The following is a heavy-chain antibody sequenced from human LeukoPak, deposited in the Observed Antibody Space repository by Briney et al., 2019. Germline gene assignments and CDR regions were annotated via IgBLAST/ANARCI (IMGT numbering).Heavy chain of an antibody. CDR2: IKQDGSEK. V-gene: IGHV3-7*01. D-gene: IGHD1-26*01. Sequence: GGSPRLSCAASGFTLSSYWMSWVRQAPGKGLEWVANIKQDGSEKYYVDSVKGRFTISRDNAKNSLYLQMNSLRAEDTAVYYCAVGAGSLIWGQGTLVTVSS. CDR1: GFTLSSYW. CDR3: AVGAGSLI. J-gene: IGHJ4*02.